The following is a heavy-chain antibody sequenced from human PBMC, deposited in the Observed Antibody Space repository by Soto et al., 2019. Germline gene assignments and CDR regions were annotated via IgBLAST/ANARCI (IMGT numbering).Heavy chain of an antibody. CDR1: GYTFTNYG. Sequence: QVQLVQSGAEVKKPGASVKVSCKASGYTFTNYGINWVRQAPGQGLEWLGWVSAYNGVRRYAQRVQARVIMTTDTSTTTAHMELRSLRSDDTAVYYCSRGTSIPASGDYWGQGTLVTVSS. V-gene: IGHV1-18*01. CDR3: SRGTSIPASGDY. CDR2: VSAYNGVR. J-gene: IGHJ4*01. D-gene: IGHD6-6*01.